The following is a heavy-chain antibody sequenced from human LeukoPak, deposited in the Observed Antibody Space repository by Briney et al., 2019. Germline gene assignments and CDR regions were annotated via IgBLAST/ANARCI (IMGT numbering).Heavy chain of an antibody. CDR2: MYYNVTS. D-gene: IGHD3-16*01. J-gene: IGHJ4*02. CDR3: AREGGPYRPLDY. CDR1: GGSISGYY. V-gene: IGHV4-59*12. Sequence: SETLSLTCTVSGGSISGYYCSWIRQPPGKGLEWIGYMYYNVTSSYNPSLKSRVTISVDTSKNQFSLKLTSVTAADTAVYYCAREGGPYRPLDYSGQGTLVTVSS.